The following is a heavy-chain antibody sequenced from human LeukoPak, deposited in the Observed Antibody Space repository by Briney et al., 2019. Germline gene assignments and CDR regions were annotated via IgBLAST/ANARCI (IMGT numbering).Heavy chain of an antibody. Sequence: SQTLSLTCAISGDSVSSSSVAWNWIRQSPSRGLEWLGRTYSRSKWYNDYAVSVKSRVTITPDTSKNQFSLKLSSVTAADTAVYYCARGKGKRHGDYLRRPDANRYYYGMDVWGQGTTVTVSS. CDR3: ARGKGKRHGDYLRRPDANRYYYGMDV. D-gene: IGHD4-17*01. J-gene: IGHJ6*02. V-gene: IGHV6-1*01. CDR1: GDSVSSSSVA. CDR2: TYSRSKWYN.